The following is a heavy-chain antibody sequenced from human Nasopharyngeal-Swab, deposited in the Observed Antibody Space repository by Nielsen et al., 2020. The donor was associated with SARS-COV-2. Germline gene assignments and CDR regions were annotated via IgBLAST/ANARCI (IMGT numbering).Heavy chain of an antibody. CDR3: ARVTGYSSYGCYDY. CDR2: ISSSSSYI. J-gene: IGHJ4*02. CDR1: GFTFSSYS. D-gene: IGHD5-12*01. V-gene: IGHV3-21*01. Sequence: GESLKISCAASGFTFSSYSMNWVRQAPGKGLEWVSSISSSSSYIYYADSVKGRFTISRDNAKNSLYLQMNSLRAEDTAVYYCARVTGYSSYGCYDYWGQGTLVTVSS.